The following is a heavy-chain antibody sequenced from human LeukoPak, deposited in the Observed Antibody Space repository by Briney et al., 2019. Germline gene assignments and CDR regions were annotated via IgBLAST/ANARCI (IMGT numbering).Heavy chain of an antibody. CDR3: ASHIVVVPAALYYYYGMDV. CDR1: GGTFSSYA. D-gene: IGHD2-2*01. CDR2: IIPIFGIA. J-gene: IGHJ6*02. V-gene: IGHV1-69*04. Sequence: ASVNVSCKASGGTFSSYAISWVRQAPGQGLEWMGRIIPIFGIANYAQKFQGRVTITADKSTSTAYMELSSLRSEDTAVYYCASHIVVVPAALYYYYGMDVWGQGTTVTVSS.